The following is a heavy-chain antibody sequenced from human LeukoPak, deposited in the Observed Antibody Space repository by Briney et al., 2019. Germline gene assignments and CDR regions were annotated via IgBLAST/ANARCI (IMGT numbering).Heavy chain of an antibody. CDR1: GFTFSSYW. D-gene: IGHD3-10*02. CDR3: AELGITMIGGV. J-gene: IGHJ6*04. CDR2: IKQDGSEK. Sequence: GGSLRLSCAASGFTFSSYWMSWVRQAPGKGLEWVANIKQDGSEKYYVDSVKGRFTISRDNAKNSLHLQMNSLRAEDTAVYYCAELGITMIGGVWGKGTTVTISS. V-gene: IGHV3-7*01.